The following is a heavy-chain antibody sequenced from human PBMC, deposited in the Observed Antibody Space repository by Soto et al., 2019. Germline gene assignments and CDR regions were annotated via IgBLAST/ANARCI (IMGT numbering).Heavy chain of an antibody. Sequence: QVQLQESGPGLVKPSETLSLTCTVSVGSIGNSYWSWIRQSPGKGLEWMGYIYYRGSSNYSPSLKSRAAIAVATSKNQFPLKLSSVPAADTAVDYCARHSSSWPTCDYWGQGTLVIVSS. J-gene: IGHJ4*02. CDR1: VGSIGNSY. V-gene: IGHV4-59*08. CDR2: IYYRGSS. D-gene: IGHD6-13*01. CDR3: ARHSSSWPTCDY.